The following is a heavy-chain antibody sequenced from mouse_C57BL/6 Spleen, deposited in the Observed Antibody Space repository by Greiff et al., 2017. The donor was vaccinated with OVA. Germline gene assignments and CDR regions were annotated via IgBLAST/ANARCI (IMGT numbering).Heavy chain of an antibody. V-gene: IGHV1-18*01. Sequence: EVQLVESGPELVKPGASVKIPCKASGYTFTDYNMDWVKQSHGKSLEWIGDINPNNGGTIYNQKFKGKATLTVDKSSSTAYMELRSLTSEDTAVYYCARSSAYDGYSHYYAMDYWGQGTSVTVSS. J-gene: IGHJ4*01. CDR1: GYTFTDYN. CDR2: INPNNGGT. D-gene: IGHD2-3*01. CDR3: ARSSAYDGYSHYYAMDY.